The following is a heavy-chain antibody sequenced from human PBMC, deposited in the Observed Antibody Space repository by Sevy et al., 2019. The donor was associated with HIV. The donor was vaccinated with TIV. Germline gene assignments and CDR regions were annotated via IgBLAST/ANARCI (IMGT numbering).Heavy chain of an antibody. D-gene: IGHD3-16*02. CDR3: ARASHMITFGGVIVIDGIDY. CDR1: GLTFSNYA. V-gene: IGHV3-30*09. J-gene: IGHJ4*02. Sequence: GGSLRLSCAASGLTFSNYAIHWVRQAPGKGLEWGAVISYDGSNKDYADSVKGRFAISRDNSKNKLYLQMNSLRVEDTAVYYCARASHMITFGGVIVIDGIDYWGQGTLVTVSS. CDR2: ISYDGSNK.